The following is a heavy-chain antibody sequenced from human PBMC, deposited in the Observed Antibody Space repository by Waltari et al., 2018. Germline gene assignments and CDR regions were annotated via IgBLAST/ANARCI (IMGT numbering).Heavy chain of an antibody. V-gene: IGHV3-7*01. Sequence: EVQLVESGGGLVQPGGSLRLSCEASGFSSDWMDWVRQAPGKGLSWLANINQDGGEKYYLDSVKGRFTISRDNAKKLVYLERNSLRAEDTAIYYCSKRLEIWGRGTMVAVSS. CDR2: INQDGGEK. CDR3: SKRLEI. J-gene: IGHJ3*02. CDR1: GFSSDW.